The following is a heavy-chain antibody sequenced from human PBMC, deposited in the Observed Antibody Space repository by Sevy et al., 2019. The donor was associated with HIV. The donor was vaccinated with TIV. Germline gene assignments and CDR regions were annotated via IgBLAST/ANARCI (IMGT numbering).Heavy chain of an antibody. CDR3: AKDQPGSGWAFDY. CDR1: GFTFSSHT. Sequence: GGSLRLSCAASGFTFSSHTMSWVRQAPGKGLEWVSAIIKSGDRTYYADSVKGRFTISRDNSKNTLYLQMNSLRAEDTAVYYCAKDQPGSGWAFDYWVQGTLVTVSS. V-gene: IGHV3-23*01. D-gene: IGHD1-26*01. J-gene: IGHJ4*02. CDR2: IIKSGDRT.